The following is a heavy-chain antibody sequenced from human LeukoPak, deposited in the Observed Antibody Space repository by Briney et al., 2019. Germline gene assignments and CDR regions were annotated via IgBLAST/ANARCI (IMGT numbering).Heavy chain of an antibody. CDR1: GGTFSSYA. D-gene: IGHD3-9*01. CDR2: IIPIFGTA. J-gene: IGHJ5*02. CDR3: ARDFPYYDTKNWFDP. Sequence: GASVKVSCKASGGTFSSYAISWVRQAPGQGLEWMGGIIPIFGTANYAQKFQGRVTITADKSTSTVYMELSSLRSEDTAVYYCARDFPYYDTKNWFDPWGQGTLVTVSS. V-gene: IGHV1-69*06.